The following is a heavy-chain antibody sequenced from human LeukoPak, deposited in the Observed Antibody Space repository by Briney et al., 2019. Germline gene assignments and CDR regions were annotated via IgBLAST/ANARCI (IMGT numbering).Heavy chain of an antibody. CDR2: INHSGST. CDR1: GGSFSGYY. D-gene: IGHD6-13*01. CDR3: ARGWYGGFVDV. J-gene: IGHJ6*04. V-gene: IGHV4-34*01. Sequence: PSETLSLTCAVYGGSFSGYYWSWIRQPPGKGLEWIGEINHSGSTNYNPSLKSRVTISVDTSKNQFSLKLSSVTAADTAVYYCARGWYGGFVDVWGKGTTVTVSS.